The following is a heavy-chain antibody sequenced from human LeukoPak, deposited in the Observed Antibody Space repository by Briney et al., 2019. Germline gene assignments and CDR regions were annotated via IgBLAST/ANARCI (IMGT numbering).Heavy chain of an antibody. CDR3: ARTYYYGSGSYYKRGYFDY. CDR1: GGSFSGYY. J-gene: IGHJ4*02. D-gene: IGHD3-10*01. Sequence: PSETLSLTCAVYGGSFSGYYWSWIRQPPGKGLEWIGEINHSGSTNYNPSLKSRVTIPVDTSKNQFSLKLSSVTAADTAVYYCARTYYYGSGSYYKRGYFDYWGQGTLVTVSS. V-gene: IGHV4-34*01. CDR2: INHSGST.